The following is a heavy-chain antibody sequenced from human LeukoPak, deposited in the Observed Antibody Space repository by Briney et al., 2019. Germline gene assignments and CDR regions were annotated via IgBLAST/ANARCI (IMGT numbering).Heavy chain of an antibody. V-gene: IGHV1-8*03. J-gene: IGHJ5*02. D-gene: IGHD6-13*01. CDR2: MNPNSGHT. Sequence: ASVKVSCKASGYTFTTYDINWVRQATGQGLQWMGWMNPNSGHTAYAQKFQGRVTITRNTSITTAYMELSSLRSDDTAVYYCARGGDSSSWYGWFDPWGQGTLVTVSS. CDR1: GYTFTTYD. CDR3: ARGGDSSSWYGWFDP.